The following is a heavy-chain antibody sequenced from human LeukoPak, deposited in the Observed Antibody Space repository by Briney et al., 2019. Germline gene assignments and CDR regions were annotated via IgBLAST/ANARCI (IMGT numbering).Heavy chain of an antibody. V-gene: IGHV3-48*02. J-gene: IGHJ4*02. CDR3: ATDKSSVGAIDY. Sequence: GGSLRLSCAASGFTFIIFEMNWVRQAPGKGLEWVSYISSRSDAIYYADSVKGRFAISRDNAKNSLYLQMNSLRDEDTAVYYCATDKSSVGAIDYWGQGTLVTVSS. CDR2: ISSRSDAI. CDR1: GFTFIIFE. D-gene: IGHD1-26*01.